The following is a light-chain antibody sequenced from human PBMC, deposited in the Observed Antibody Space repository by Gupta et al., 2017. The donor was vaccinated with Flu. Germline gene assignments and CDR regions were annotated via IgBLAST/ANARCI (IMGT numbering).Light chain of an antibody. J-gene: IGKJ5*01. CDR3: QQYGSSPIA. CDR2: GAS. CDR1: QSVSSSY. V-gene: IGKV3-20*01. Sequence: EIGFTHSPGTLSLSPGERATLSCRASQSVSSSYLAWYQQKPGQAPRLLIYGASSRATGIPDRLSGSGSGTDFTLTISRLEPEDFAVYYCQQYGSSPIALGQGTXLEIK.